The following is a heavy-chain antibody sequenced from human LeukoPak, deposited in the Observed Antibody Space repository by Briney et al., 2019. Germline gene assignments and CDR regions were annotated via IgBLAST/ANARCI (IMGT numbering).Heavy chain of an antibody. CDR2: LSGSGAGT. V-gene: IGHV3-23*01. D-gene: IGHD3-3*01. CDR1: GFSLSAYW. J-gene: IGHJ4*02. CDR3: AKAELGVDTFFDY. Sequence: GGSLRLSCAASGFSLSAYWMTWVRQAPGRGLEWVATLSGSGAGTYYSDSVQGRFTISRDNSKRTLFLQMNSLRAEDTAFYYCAKAELGVDTFFDYWGQGTLVTVSS.